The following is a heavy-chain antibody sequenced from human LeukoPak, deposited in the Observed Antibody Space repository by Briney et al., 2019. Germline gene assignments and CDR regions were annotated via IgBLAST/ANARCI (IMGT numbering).Heavy chain of an antibody. CDR2: IYTSGST. D-gene: IGHD3-10*01. J-gene: IGHJ5*02. CDR3: ATQYYYGSGYPFDP. Sequence: PSETLSLTCTVSGGSLSSYYWSWIRQPAGKGLEWIGRIYTSGSTNYNPSLKSRGTISVDKSKNQFSLKLSSVTAADTAVYYCATQYYYGSGYPFDPWGQGTLVTVSS. V-gene: IGHV4-4*07. CDR1: GGSLSSYY.